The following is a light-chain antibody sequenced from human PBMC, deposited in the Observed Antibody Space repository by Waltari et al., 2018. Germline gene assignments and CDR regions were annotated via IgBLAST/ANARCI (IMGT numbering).Light chain of an antibody. J-gene: IGKJ1*01. CDR2: VAS. V-gene: IGKV3-20*01. Sequence: EIVLTQSPGTLSLFPGERATLSCRASQSVSRTLAWYQQKPGQAPKILIYVASIRATGIPDRFTGSGSGTDFSLTISSLEPEDFAIYFCQHYVRLPATFGQGTKVEIK. CDR3: QHYVRLPAT. CDR1: QSVSRT.